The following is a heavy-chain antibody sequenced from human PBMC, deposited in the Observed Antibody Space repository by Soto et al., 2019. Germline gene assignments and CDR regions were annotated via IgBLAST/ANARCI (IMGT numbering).Heavy chain of an antibody. CDR3: ARHLSGIAAAGLDYYYYGMDV. Sequence: GESLKISCKGSGYSSTSYWIGWVRQMPGKGLEWMGIIYPGDSDTRYSPSFQGQVTISADKSISTAYPQWSSLKASDTAMYYCARHLSGIAAAGLDYYYYGMDVWGQGTTVTVSS. CDR2: IYPGDSDT. J-gene: IGHJ6*02. D-gene: IGHD6-13*01. V-gene: IGHV5-51*01. CDR1: GYSSTSYW.